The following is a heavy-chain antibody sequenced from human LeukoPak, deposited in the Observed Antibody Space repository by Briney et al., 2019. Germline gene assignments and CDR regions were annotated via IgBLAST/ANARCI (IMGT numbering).Heavy chain of an antibody. CDR3: ARGQPHATGTRRGLGGY. CDR2: INHSGST. D-gene: IGHD1-1*01. V-gene: IGHV4-34*01. J-gene: IGHJ4*02. CDR1: GLSFSNYA. Sequence: GSLRLSCAASGLSFSNYAMYWVRQPPGKGLEWIGEINHSGSTNYNPSLKSRVTISVDTSKNQFSLKLSSVTAADTAVYYCARGQPHATGTRRGLGGYWGQGTLVTVSS.